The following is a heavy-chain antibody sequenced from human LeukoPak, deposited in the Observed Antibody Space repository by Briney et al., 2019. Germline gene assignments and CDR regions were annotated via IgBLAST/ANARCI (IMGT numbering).Heavy chain of an antibody. Sequence: ASVKVSCKASGYTFTNYDIMWVRQATGQGPEWMGWMNSNSGNTGYAQKFQGRVTMTRDTSINTAYMELHSLTSEDTAVYYCARGRGGTVVRGYLDYWGQGTLVTVSS. J-gene: IGHJ4*02. CDR1: GYTFTNYD. CDR2: MNSNSGNT. D-gene: IGHD3-10*01. CDR3: ARGRGGTVVRGYLDY. V-gene: IGHV1-8*01.